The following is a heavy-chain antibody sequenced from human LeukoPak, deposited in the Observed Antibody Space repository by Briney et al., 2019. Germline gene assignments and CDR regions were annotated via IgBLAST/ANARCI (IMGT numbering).Heavy chain of an antibody. J-gene: IGHJ3*02. CDR3: ARRRDDYYDSSGYTYAFDI. D-gene: IGHD3-22*01. CDR1: GFSLSTSGVG. V-gene: IGHV2-5*02. CDR2: IYWDDDK. Sequence: SGPTLVKPTQPLTLTSTFSGFSLSTSGVGVGWIRQPPGKALEWLALIYWDDDKRYSPSLKSRLTITKDTSKNQVVLRMTNMDPVDTATYYCARRRDDYYDSSGYTYAFDIWGQGTLVTVSS.